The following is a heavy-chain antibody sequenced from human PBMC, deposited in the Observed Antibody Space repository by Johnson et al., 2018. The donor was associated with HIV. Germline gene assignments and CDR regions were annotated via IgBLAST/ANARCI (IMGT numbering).Heavy chain of an antibody. CDR1: GFTVSSNY. CDR2: INWNGGKT. CDR3: TRGQYLSPFDAFDI. D-gene: IGHD2/OR15-2a*01. V-gene: IGHV3-20*04. Sequence: SGGGVVQPGGSLRLSCAASGFTVSSNYMSWVRQAPGKGLEWVSGINWNGGKTGYADSVKGRFTISRDNAKNSLYVQMNSLRAEDTALYFCTRGQYLSPFDAFDIWGQGTMVTVSS. J-gene: IGHJ3*02.